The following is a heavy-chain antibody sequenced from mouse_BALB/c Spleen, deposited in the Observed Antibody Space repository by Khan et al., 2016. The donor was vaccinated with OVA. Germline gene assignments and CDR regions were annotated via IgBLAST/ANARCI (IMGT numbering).Heavy chain of an antibody. CDR3: TRDRIDY. CDR2: INPTSGYT. J-gene: IGHJ2*01. V-gene: IGHV1-7*01. D-gene: IGHD3-2*01. CDR1: GYTFTTYW. Sequence: QVQLKQSGAELAKPGASVKMSCKASGYTFTTYWMHWVKQRPGQGLEWIGYINPTSGYTDYNEKFKDRATLSADRSTSPVYMQLSRLTSEDSAVYYCTRDRIDYWGQGTTLTVSS.